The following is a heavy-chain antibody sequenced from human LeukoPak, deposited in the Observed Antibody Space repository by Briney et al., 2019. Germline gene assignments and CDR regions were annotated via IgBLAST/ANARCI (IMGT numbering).Heavy chain of an antibody. D-gene: IGHD1-1*01. V-gene: IGHV5-51*01. Sequence: GESLKISCKGSGSNYWIAWVRQMPGEGLEWLGIISLANSDTRYSPSFQGQVTISADKSINTAYLQWGSLKASDSAMYYCARHLREGQLERRFDHWGQGTLVTVSS. CDR1: GSNYW. CDR3: ARHLREGQLERRFDH. J-gene: IGHJ4*02. CDR2: ISLANSDT.